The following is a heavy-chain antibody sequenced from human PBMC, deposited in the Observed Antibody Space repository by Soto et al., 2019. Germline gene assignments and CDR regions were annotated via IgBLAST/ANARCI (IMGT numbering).Heavy chain of an antibody. V-gene: IGHV3-23*01. Sequence: LRLSCAAPAFAFSSHPMSRVRQALERGLAWVSGISDSGGLTYNADSVKGRFTISRDNSQNTLYLQMNSLSAEDPALYYCASRAIGSSRRFDIWGRGTMVTVSS. CDR2: ISDSGGLT. D-gene: IGHD6-6*01. CDR3: ASRAIGSSRRFDI. J-gene: IGHJ3*02. CDR1: AFAFSSHP.